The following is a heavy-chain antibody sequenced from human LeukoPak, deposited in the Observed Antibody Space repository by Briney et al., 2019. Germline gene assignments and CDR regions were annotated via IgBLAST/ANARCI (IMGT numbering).Heavy chain of an antibody. D-gene: IGHD3-22*01. CDR2: ICSNDNNT. Sequence: GGSLRLSCAASGFTFSSYAMNWVRQAPGKGLEWVSAICSNDNNTYYANSVKGRFTISRDNSKNTLSLQLNSLRAEDTAVYYCARGSTYYDSSGQVPFDYWGQGTLVTVSS. V-gene: IGHV3-23*01. CDR3: ARGSTYYDSSGQVPFDY. CDR1: GFTFSSYA. J-gene: IGHJ4*02.